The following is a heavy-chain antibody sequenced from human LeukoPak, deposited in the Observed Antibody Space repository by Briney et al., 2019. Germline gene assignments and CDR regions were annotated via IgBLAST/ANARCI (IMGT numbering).Heavy chain of an antibody. CDR3: ARDRDSSSSGPGY. CDR2: ISYNSGAT. V-gene: IGHV3-33*08. CDR1: GFTFSSYG. J-gene: IGHJ4*02. Sequence: GRSLRLSCAASGFTFSSYGMHWVRQAPGKGLEWVSTISYNSGATYFADSVKRRFTISRDNSKNTRYLQMDNLKAEDTAIYYCARDRDSSSSGPGYWGQGILVNVSS. D-gene: IGHD6-6*01.